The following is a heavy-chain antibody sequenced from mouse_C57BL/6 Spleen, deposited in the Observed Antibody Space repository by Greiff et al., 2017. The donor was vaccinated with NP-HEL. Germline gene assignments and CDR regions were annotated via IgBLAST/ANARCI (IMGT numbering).Heavy chain of an antibody. CDR2: INPGSGGT. CDR1: GYAFTNYL. Sequence: VQLQQSGAELVRPGTSVKVSCKASGYAFTNYLIEWVKQRPGQGLEWIGVINPGSGGTNYNEKFKGKATLTADKSSSTAYMQLSSLTSEDSAVYFCARSYYYGSSDYAMDYWGQGTSVTVSS. D-gene: IGHD1-1*01. J-gene: IGHJ4*01. CDR3: ARSYYYGSSDYAMDY. V-gene: IGHV1-54*01.